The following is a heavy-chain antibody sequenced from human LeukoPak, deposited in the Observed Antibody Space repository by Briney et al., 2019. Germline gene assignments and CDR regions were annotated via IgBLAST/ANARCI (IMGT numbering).Heavy chain of an antibody. Sequence: SETLSLTCTVSGGSISSYYWSWFRQPPGKGLEWIGYIYYSGSTNYNPSLKSRVTISVDTSKNQFSLKLSSVTAADTAVYYCARWAGDYDFWSGYYASPSNWFDPWGQGTLVTVSS. CDR1: GGSISSYY. V-gene: IGHV4-59*08. CDR2: IYYSGST. J-gene: IGHJ5*02. CDR3: ARWAGDYDFWSGYYASPSNWFDP. D-gene: IGHD3-3*01.